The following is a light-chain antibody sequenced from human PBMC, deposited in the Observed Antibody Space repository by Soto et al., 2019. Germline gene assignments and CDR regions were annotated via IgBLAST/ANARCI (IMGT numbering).Light chain of an antibody. CDR3: QQANSFPLT. CDR1: QGISSY. CDR2: AAS. Sequence: DIQLTQSPSFLSASVGDRVTITCRASQGISSYLAWYQQKPGKAPKLLIYAASTLQSGVPSRFSGSGSGTEFTLTISSLQPEDFATYYCQQANSFPLTFGGGAMLEI. J-gene: IGKJ4*01. V-gene: IGKV1-9*01.